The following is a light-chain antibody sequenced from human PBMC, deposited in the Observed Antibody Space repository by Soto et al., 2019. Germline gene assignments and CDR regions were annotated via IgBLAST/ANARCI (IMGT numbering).Light chain of an antibody. CDR1: TSFVGTYNF. CDR3: CSSVAATIDV. V-gene: IGLV2-23*01. Sequence: QSALAQPASVSGSAGQSITISCTGTTSFVGTYNFVSWYQQHPGKAPQDLIYEGTKRPSGVSNRFSGSTSGSTASLTISGLQTEAEADYYFCSSVAATIDVFGNGIQATV. J-gene: IGLJ1*01. CDR2: EGT.